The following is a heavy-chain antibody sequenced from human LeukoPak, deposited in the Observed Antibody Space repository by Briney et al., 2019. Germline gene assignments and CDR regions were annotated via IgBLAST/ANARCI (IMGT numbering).Heavy chain of an antibody. J-gene: IGHJ3*02. V-gene: IGHV1-18*01. Sequence: GESLKVSCKASGYTFTSYGISWVRQAPGQGLEWMGWISAYNGNTNYAQKLQGRVTMTTDTSTSTAYMELRSLRSDDTAVYYCARDRCSSTSCYEEFYAFDIWGQGTMVTVSS. CDR3: ARDRCSSTSCYEEFYAFDI. CDR2: ISAYNGNT. D-gene: IGHD2-2*01. CDR1: GYTFTSYG.